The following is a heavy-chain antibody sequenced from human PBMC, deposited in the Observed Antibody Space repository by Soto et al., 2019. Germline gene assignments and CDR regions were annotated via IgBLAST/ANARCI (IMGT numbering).Heavy chain of an antibody. Sequence: PSEPLSLTCTVSGGSISSYYWSWIRQPPGKGLEWIGRIYTSGSTNYNPSLKSRVSISVDTAKKQFSLRLSSVTAADTAVYYCARSRYMATVYWGRGTLVTVSS. CDR3: ARSRYMATVY. J-gene: IGHJ4*02. V-gene: IGHV4-4*07. CDR1: GGSISSYY. CDR2: IYTSGST. D-gene: IGHD1-1*01.